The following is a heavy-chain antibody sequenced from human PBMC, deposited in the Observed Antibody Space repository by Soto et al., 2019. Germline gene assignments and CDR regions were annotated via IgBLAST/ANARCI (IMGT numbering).Heavy chain of an antibody. CDR1: GFTFSNAW. CDR3: TTGPHYCSSTSCPPGVLFDY. V-gene: IGHV3-15*01. J-gene: IGHJ4*02. CDR2: IKSKTDGGTT. Sequence: GGSLRLSCAASGFTFSNAWMSWVRQAPGKGLEWVGRIKSKTDGGTTDYAAPVKGRFTISRDDSKNTLYLQMNSLKTEDTAVYYCTTGPHYCSSTSCPPGVLFDYWGQGTLVTVSS. D-gene: IGHD2-2*01.